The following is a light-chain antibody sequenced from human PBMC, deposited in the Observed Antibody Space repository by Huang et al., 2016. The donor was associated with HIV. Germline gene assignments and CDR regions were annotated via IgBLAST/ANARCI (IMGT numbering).Light chain of an antibody. CDR1: QHISGY. V-gene: IGKV3-11*01. CDR2: DAS. CDR3: QQRAGWPLT. J-gene: IGKJ4*01. Sequence: EIVLTQSPATLSLSPGERATLSCRASQHISGYLAWYQQKPGQAPRLLIYDASIRATGIPVRFSGSGSGTDFTFSSRSLEPEDFAFYYCQQRAGWPLTFGGGTKVEIK.